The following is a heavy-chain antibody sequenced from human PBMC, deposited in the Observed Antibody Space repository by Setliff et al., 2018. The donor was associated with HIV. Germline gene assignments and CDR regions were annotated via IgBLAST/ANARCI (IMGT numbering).Heavy chain of an antibody. CDR1: GGSFNGYY. D-gene: IGHD6-19*01. CDR2: INHSGST. CDR3: ARRSGWSLDY. Sequence: TSETLSLTCAVYGGSFNGYYWSWIRQPPGKGLEWIGEINHSGSTNYNPSLKSRVIISVDTSKNQFSLRLTSVTAADTAVYYCARRSGWSLDYWGQGTLVTVSS. V-gene: IGHV4-34*01. J-gene: IGHJ4*02.